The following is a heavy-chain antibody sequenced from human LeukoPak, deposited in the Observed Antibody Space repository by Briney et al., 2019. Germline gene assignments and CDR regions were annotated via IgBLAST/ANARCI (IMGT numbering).Heavy chain of an antibody. CDR2: ISVYTGKT. CDR1: GYTFTNYG. Sequence: ASVKVSCKASGYTFTNYGISWVRQAPGQGLEWMGWISVYTGKTYHAQKFQARVTMTTDTSTTTAYMELRSLRSNDTAVYYCAKDRGWQYADYETVAVEHWGQGTLVTVSS. J-gene: IGHJ4*02. CDR3: AKDRGWQYADYETVAVEH. D-gene: IGHD4-17*01. V-gene: IGHV1-18*01.